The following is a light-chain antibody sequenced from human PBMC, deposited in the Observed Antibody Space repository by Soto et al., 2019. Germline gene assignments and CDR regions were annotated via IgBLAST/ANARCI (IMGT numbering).Light chain of an antibody. CDR3: QQRSNWPPWT. V-gene: IGKV3-11*01. CDR2: DAS. CDR1: QSVSSY. J-gene: IGKJ1*01. Sequence: EIVLTQSPATLSLSPGERATLSCRASQSVSSYLAWYQQKPGQAPRLLIYDASNRATGIPARFSGSGSGTDFTLTISSLEPEAVAVYYCQQRSNWPPWTFGQGTKVEIK.